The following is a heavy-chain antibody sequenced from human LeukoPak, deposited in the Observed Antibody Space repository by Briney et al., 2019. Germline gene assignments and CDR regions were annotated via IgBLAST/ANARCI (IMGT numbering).Heavy chain of an antibody. CDR2: ISYDGSNK. D-gene: IGHD3-22*01. CDR1: GFTFSSYA. V-gene: IGHV3-30-3*01. Sequence: PGGSLRLSCAASGFTFSSYAMHWVRQAPGKGLEWVAVISYDGSNKYYADSVKGRFTISRDNSKNTLYLQMNSLRAEDTAVYYCARETSRYYDSSDYGSYFDYWGQGTLVTVSS. J-gene: IGHJ4*02. CDR3: ARETSRYYDSSDYGSYFDY.